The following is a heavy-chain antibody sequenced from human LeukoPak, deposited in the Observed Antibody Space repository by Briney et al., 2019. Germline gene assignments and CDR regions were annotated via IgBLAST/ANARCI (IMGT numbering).Heavy chain of an antibody. CDR3: ARGPAAVHP. J-gene: IGHJ5*02. CDR2: IFYTGNT. D-gene: IGHD6-13*01. V-gene: IGHV4-39*01. Sequence: PSETLSLTCIVSGVYFSSSGCYWGWIRQPPGKGLEWIGSIFYTGNTYYNPSLKSRVTISADTSKNQFSLELKFVTAADTAVYYCARGPAAVHPWGQGTLVTVSS. CDR1: GVYFSSSGCY.